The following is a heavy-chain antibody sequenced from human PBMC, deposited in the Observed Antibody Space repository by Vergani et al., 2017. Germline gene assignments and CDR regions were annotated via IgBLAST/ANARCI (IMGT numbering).Heavy chain of an antibody. CDR1: GFTFSSYS. CDR2: ISSSSSYI. Sequence: EVPLVESGGGLVKPGGSLRLSCAASGFTFSSYSMNWVRQAPGKGLEWVSSISSSSSYIYYADSVKGRFTISRDNAKKSLYLQMNSLRAEDTAVYYCARAVGYYYDSSGSYWGQGTLVTVPS. V-gene: IGHV3-21*01. D-gene: IGHD3-22*01. CDR3: ARAVGYYYDSSGSY. J-gene: IGHJ4*02.